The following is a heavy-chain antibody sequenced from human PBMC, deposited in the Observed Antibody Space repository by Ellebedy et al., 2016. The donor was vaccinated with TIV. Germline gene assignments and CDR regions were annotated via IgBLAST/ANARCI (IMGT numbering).Heavy chain of an antibody. D-gene: IGHD6-19*01. CDR2: INPSGGST. CDR1: GYTFTSYY. J-gene: IGHJ6*02. V-gene: IGHV1-46*01. Sequence: ASVKVSXKASGYTFTSYYMHWVRQAPGQGLEWMGIINPSGGSTSYAQKFQGRVTMTRDTSTSTVYMELSSLRSEDTAVYYCARAQSSGWYSSYYYYYGMDVWGQGTTVTVSS. CDR3: ARAQSSGWYSSYYYYYGMDV.